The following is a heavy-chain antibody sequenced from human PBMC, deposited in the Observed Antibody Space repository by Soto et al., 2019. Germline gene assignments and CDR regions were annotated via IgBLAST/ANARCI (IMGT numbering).Heavy chain of an antibody. V-gene: IGHV4-34*01. D-gene: IGHD1-26*01. CDR2: INHSGST. CDR1: GGSFSGYY. Sequence: SETLSLTCAVYGGSFSGYYWSWIRQPPGKGLEWIGEINHSGSTNYNPSLKSRVTISVDTSKNQFSLKLSSVTAADTAVYYCARGKATLPYYYYYGMDVWGQGTTVTVSS. CDR3: ARGKATLPYYYYYGMDV. J-gene: IGHJ6*02.